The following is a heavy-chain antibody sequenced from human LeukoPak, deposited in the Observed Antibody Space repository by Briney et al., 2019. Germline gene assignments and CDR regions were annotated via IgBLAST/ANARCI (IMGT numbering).Heavy chain of an antibody. D-gene: IGHD6-13*01. CDR3: ARHSSSWYYFDY. CDR2: ISYSGTT. J-gene: IGHJ4*02. Sequence: SETLSLTCSVSDVSISSGLYYWGWIRQSPGRGLEWIGSISYSGTTFYTPSLKSRGTISVDTSKNQFSLKLKSLTATDTAIYYCARHSSSWYYFDYWAQGILVTVST. V-gene: IGHV4-39*01. CDR1: DVSISSGLYY.